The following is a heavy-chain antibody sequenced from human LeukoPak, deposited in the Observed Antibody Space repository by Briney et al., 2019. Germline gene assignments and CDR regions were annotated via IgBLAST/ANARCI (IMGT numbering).Heavy chain of an antibody. D-gene: IGHD6-19*01. CDR1: GFTFGSYT. Sequence: GGSLRLSCAASGFTFGSYTMNWVRQAPGKGLEWVSFISSSSSYIYYADSVKGRFTISRDNAKNSLHLQMNSLRAEDTAVYYCARSGYSSGWDYWGQGTLVTVSS. CDR2: ISSSSSYI. J-gene: IGHJ4*02. CDR3: ARSGYSSGWDY. V-gene: IGHV3-21*01.